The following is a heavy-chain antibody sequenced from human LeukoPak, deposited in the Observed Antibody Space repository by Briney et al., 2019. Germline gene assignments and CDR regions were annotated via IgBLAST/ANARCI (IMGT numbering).Heavy chain of an antibody. V-gene: IGHV3-23*01. CDR2: ISGSGGST. D-gene: IGHD3-22*01. Sequence: GGSLRLSCAASGFTFSSYAMSWVRQAPGKGLEWVSAISGSGGSTYYADSVKGRFTISRDNSKNTLYLQMNSLRAEDTAVYYCARENYYDSSGSRRGYFDYWGQGTLVTVSS. CDR1: GFTFSSYA. CDR3: ARENYYDSSGSRRGYFDY. J-gene: IGHJ4*02.